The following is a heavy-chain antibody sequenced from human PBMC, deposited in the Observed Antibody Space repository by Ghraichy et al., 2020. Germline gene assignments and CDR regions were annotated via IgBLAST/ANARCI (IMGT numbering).Heavy chain of an antibody. D-gene: IGHD6-19*01. CDR3: TRGGPEAGNLEY. J-gene: IGHJ4*02. V-gene: IGHV4-61*01. Sequence: ESLNISCTVSGGSVSSGIYYWNWIRQSPGTGPEWIGYMYHSGSANYNPSLKSRVTISIDTSKNQFSLNLSSVTAADTAVYYCTRGGPEAGNLEYWGQGTLVTVSS. CDR2: MYHSGSA. CDR1: GGSVSSGIYY.